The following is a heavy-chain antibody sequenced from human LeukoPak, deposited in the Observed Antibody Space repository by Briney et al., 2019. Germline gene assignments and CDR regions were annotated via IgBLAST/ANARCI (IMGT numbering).Heavy chain of an antibody. Sequence: GASVKVSCKASGYTFINYGLSWVRQAPGQGLEWMGWVSAYNGNTNYAQKFQGRVTVTTDTSTSTAYMELGSLRSDDTAVYYCARTHNYGTFDPWGQGTLVTVSS. D-gene: IGHD5-18*01. J-gene: IGHJ5*02. CDR3: ARTHNYGTFDP. CDR2: VSAYNGNT. V-gene: IGHV1-18*01. CDR1: GYTFINYG.